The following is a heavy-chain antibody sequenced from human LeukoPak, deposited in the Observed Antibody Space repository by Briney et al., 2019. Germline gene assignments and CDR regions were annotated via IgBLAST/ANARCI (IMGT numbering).Heavy chain of an antibody. V-gene: IGHV1-3*04. CDR3: ARDMGSGSLHY. CDR1: GYTFTTYA. J-gene: IGHJ4*02. Sequence: ASVKVPCKASGYTFTTYAIHWVRQAPGQRLEWLGWINTGNGDTRYSQTFQGRVTITRDTSASTAYMELSSLRPEDTAMYYCARDMGSGSLHYWGQGTLVTVSS. D-gene: IGHD1-26*01. CDR2: INTGNGDT.